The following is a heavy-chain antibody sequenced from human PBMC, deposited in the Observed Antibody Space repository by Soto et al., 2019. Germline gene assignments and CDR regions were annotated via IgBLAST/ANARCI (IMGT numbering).Heavy chain of an antibody. CDR1: GFTFSGPA. V-gene: IGHV3-73*01. D-gene: IGHD2-15*01. CDR3: TRSAIYVADY. CDR2: IRSKANNYAT. J-gene: IGHJ4*02. Sequence: GGSLRLSCAASGFTFSGPAMHWVRQASGKGLEWVGRIRSKANNYATAYAASVKGRFTVSRDDSKNTAYLRMNSLKTEDTAVYYCTRSAIYVADYWGQGTLVTVSS.